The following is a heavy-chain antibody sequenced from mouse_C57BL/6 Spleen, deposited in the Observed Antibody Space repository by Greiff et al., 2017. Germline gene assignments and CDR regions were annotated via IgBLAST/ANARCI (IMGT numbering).Heavy chain of an antibody. CDR2: IYPGDGDT. CDR1: GYAFSSYW. J-gene: IGHJ2*01. CDR3: ARSPYGNYSHFDD. V-gene: IGHV1-80*01. Sequence: LQQSGASVKISCKASGYAFSSYWMNWVKQRPGKGLEWIGQIYPGDGDTNYNGKFKGKATLTADKSSSTAYMQLSSLTSEDSAVYFCARSPYGNYSHFDDWGQGTTLTVSS. D-gene: IGHD2-1*01.